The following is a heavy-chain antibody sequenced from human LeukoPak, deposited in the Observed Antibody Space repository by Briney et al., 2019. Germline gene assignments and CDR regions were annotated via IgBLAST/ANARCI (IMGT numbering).Heavy chain of an antibody. CDR3: ARDQYSSSWPYYYYYGMDV. J-gene: IGHJ6*02. CDR1: GFTFSNYW. V-gene: IGHV3-74*01. D-gene: IGHD6-13*01. CDR2: ISSDGSST. Sequence: GGSLRLSCAASGFTFSNYWMHWVRQAPGKGLVWVSRISSDGSSTSYADSVKGRFTISRDNAKNTLYLQMNSLRAEDTAVYYCARDQYSSSWPYYYYYGMDVWGQGTTVTVSS.